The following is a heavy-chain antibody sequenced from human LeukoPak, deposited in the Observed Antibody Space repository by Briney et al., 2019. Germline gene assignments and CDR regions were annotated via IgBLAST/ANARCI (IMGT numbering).Heavy chain of an antibody. D-gene: IGHD2-2*01. CDR3: VKDFVVVPGLVNYFDY. CDR2: ISYDGSNK. J-gene: IGHJ4*02. Sequence: PGGSLRLSCEVSRFTFSNYGMSWVRQAPGKGLEWVAVISYDGSNKYYADSVKGRFTISRDNSKNTLSLQMNSLRVEDTAVYYCVKDFVVVPGLVNYFDYWGQGTLVTVSS. V-gene: IGHV3-30*18. CDR1: RFTFSNYG.